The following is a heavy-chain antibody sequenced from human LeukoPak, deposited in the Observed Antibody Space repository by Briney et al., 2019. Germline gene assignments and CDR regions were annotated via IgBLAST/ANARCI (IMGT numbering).Heavy chain of an antibody. CDR3: AKDGLNYFHY. CDR1: KFSFSSYE. CDR2: ISSDGNNK. J-gene: IGHJ4*02. Sequence: GGSLRLSCAASKFSFSSYEMHWVRQTPGKGLEWVALISSDGNNKYYAASVKGRFTISRDNSKNTLFLQMNRLNTEDTAVYYCAKDGLNYFHYWGQGTLVTVS. V-gene: IGHV3-30*18.